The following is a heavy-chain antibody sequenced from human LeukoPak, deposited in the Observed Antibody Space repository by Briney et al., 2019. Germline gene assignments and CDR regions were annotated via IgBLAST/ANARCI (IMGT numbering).Heavy chain of an antibody. CDR1: GFTFSGYS. V-gene: IGHV3-21*01. CDR2: FGTRSTSV. Sequence: GGSLRLSCKASGFTFSGYSMNWIRQAPGKGLEWVSSFGTRSTSVYHAGSVKGRFAISRDNAKNSLYLQMNSLRAEDTALYYCAREVSEGFDFWGQGTLVTVSP. D-gene: IGHD3-22*01. J-gene: IGHJ4*02. CDR3: AREVSEGFDF.